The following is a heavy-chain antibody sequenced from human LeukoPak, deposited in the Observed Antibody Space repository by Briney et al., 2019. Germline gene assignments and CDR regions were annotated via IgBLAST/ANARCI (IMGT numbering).Heavy chain of an antibody. J-gene: IGHJ4*02. D-gene: IGHD2-2*01. Sequence: PSETLSLTCTVSGVSISSGSYYWSWIRQPAGKGLEWIGRIYTSGSTNYNPSLKSRVTISVDTSKNQFSLKLSSVTAADTAVYYCARNSPADKTYYFDSWGQGNLVTVSS. CDR2: IYTSGST. CDR1: GVSISSGSYY. V-gene: IGHV4-61*02. CDR3: ARNSPADKTYYFDS.